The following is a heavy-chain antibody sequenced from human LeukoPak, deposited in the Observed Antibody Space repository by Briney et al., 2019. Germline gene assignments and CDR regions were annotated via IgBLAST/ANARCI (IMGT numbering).Heavy chain of an antibody. J-gene: IGHJ3*02. CDR1: GGSFSGYY. Sequence: SETLSLTCAVYGGSFSGYYWSWIRQPPGKGLEWIGEINHSGSTNYNPSLKSRVTIPVDTSKNQFSLKLSSVTAADTAVYYCARPTYYYDSSGYPHDAFDIWGQGTMVTVSS. V-gene: IGHV4-34*01. CDR3: ARPTYYYDSSGYPHDAFDI. CDR2: INHSGST. D-gene: IGHD3-22*01.